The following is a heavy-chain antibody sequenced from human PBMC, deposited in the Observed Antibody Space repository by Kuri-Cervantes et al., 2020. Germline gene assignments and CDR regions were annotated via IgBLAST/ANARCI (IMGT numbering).Heavy chain of an antibody. Sequence: SETLSLTCAVYGGSFSGYYLSWIRQPPGKGLEWIWEINHSGSTNYNPSLKSRVTISVDTSKNQFSLKLSSVTAADTAVYYCARSPGSGWSNWGEGTLVTVSS. CDR2: INHSGST. V-gene: IGHV4-34*01. CDR1: GGSFSGYY. J-gene: IGHJ4*02. D-gene: IGHD6-19*01. CDR3: ARSPGSGWSN.